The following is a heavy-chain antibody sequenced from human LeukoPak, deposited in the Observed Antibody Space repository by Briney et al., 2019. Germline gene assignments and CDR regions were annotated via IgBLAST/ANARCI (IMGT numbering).Heavy chain of an antibody. D-gene: IGHD1-26*01. Sequence: QPGGSLRLSCAASRSTFSSSTMNWVRQAPGKGLEWVSWISSSSSTIYYADSVKGRFTISRDNSKNTLYLQMNSLRAEDTAVYYCASGEWELLPFDYWGQGTLVTVSS. V-gene: IGHV3-48*01. CDR1: RSTFSSST. CDR2: ISSSSSTI. CDR3: ASGEWELLPFDY. J-gene: IGHJ4*02.